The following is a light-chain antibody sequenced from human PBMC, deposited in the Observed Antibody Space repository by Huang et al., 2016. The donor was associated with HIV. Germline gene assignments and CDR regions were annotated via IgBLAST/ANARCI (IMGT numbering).Light chain of an antibody. CDR3: LLLNSFPRKYT. V-gene: IGKV1-9*01. Sequence: IQLTQSPSSLSASVGDRVTITCRASQGISSHLAWYQQKLGKAPKLLIYAASTLQSGVPSSVDGSGSGTDFTLTISSLQPEDFATYYCLLLNSFPRKYTFGQGTKLDIK. CDR1: QGISSH. J-gene: IGKJ2*01. CDR2: AAS.